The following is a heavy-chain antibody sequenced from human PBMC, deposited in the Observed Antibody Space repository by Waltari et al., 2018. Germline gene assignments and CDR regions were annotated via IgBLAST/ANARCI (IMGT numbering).Heavy chain of an antibody. J-gene: IGHJ4*02. CDR2: ISSSSSYI. Sequence: EVQLVESGGGLVKPGGSLRLSCAASGFTFSSYSMNWVRQAPGKGLEWVSSISSSSSYIYYADSVKGRFTISRDNAKNSLYLQMNSLRAEDTAVYYCAREKPGIAVADYWGQGTLVTVSS. V-gene: IGHV3-21*01. D-gene: IGHD6-19*01. CDR3: AREKPGIAVADY. CDR1: GFTFSSYS.